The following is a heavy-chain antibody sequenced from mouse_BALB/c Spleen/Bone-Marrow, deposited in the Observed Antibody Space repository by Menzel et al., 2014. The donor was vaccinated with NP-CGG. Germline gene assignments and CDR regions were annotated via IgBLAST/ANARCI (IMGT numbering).Heavy chain of an antibody. Sequence: EVQGVESGGGLVKPGGSLKLACAASGFSFNTYAMSWVRQSPEKRLEWVATINSGGSYTYYPDTVTGRFTISRDNAKNTLYLEMSSLGSEDAAMYYCARLDSSGSNYFDCWGQGTTLTVSS. J-gene: IGHJ2*01. CDR3: ARLDSSGSNYFDC. CDR2: INSGGSYT. D-gene: IGHD3-2*01. CDR1: GFSFNTYA. V-gene: IGHV5-9-4*01.